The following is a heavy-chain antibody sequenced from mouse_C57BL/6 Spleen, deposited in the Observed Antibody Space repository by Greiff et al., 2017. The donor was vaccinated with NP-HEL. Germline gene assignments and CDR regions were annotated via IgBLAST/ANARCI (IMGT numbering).Heavy chain of an antibody. CDR2: ISDGGSYT. V-gene: IGHV5-4*01. CDR3: ARDRGIYYDYDGYAMDY. J-gene: IGHJ4*01. CDR1: GFTFSSYA. Sequence: EVKLMESGGGLVKPGGSLKLSCAASGFTFSSYAMSWVRQTPEKRLEWVATISDGGSYTYYPDNVKGRFTISRDNAKNNLYLQMSHLKSEDTAMYYCARDRGIYYDYDGYAMDYWGQGTSVTVSS. D-gene: IGHD2-4*01.